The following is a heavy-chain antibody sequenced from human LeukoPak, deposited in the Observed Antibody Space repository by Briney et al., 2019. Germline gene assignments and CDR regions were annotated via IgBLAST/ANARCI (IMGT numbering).Heavy chain of an antibody. D-gene: IGHD6-25*01. CDR3: ARDALISAKTHDAFDI. V-gene: IGHV3-23*01. Sequence: GGSLRLSCAASGFTFSSYAMSWVRQAPGKGLEWVSAISGSGGSTYYADSVKGRFTTSRDNTKDSLYLQMNSLRAEDTAVYYCARDALISAKTHDAFDIWGQGTMVTVSS. J-gene: IGHJ3*02. CDR2: ISGSGGST. CDR1: GFTFSSYA.